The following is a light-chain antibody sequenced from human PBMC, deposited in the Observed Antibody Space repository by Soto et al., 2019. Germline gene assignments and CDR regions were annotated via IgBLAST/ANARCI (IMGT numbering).Light chain of an antibody. Sequence: EIVMTQSPATLSVSTGERATLSCRASQSVSSNLAWYQKKPGQAPRLLIYGASTRATGIPARFSGSGSGTELTLTISSLQSEDFAVYYCQQYNNWPPWTFGQGTKVDIK. CDR3: QQYNNWPPWT. V-gene: IGKV3-15*01. CDR1: QSVSSN. CDR2: GAS. J-gene: IGKJ1*01.